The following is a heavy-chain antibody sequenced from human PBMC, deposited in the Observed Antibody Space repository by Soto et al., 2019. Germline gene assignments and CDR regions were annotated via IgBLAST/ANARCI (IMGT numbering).Heavy chain of an antibody. D-gene: IGHD2-15*01. Sequence: SETLSLTCAVYGGLLSESYWTWIRQPPGKGLEWIGEINHVGGNNYNPSLKSRGTMSVDTSQNQFSPRLSSVTAADTAMYFCTRGSAAPLSLLYFDTGGQGTPVTVS. J-gene: IGHJ4*02. CDR1: GGLLSESY. CDR3: TRGSAAPLSLLYFDT. CDR2: INHVGGN. V-gene: IGHV4-34*01.